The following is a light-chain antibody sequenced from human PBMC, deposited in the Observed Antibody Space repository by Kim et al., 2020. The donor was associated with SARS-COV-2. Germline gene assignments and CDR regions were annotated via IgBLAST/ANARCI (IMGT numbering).Light chain of an antibody. Sequence: QLVLTQASSASASLGSSVRLTCTLSSGLSNNFIAWHQQQPGKAPRYLMTLESSGSYKKGSGVPDRFSGSRSGADRYLTISNLQSDDEADYYCETYDSNTHVFATGTKVTVL. CDR1: SGLSNNF. CDR3: ETYDSNTHV. J-gene: IGLJ1*01. V-gene: IGLV4-60*03. CDR2: LESSGSY.